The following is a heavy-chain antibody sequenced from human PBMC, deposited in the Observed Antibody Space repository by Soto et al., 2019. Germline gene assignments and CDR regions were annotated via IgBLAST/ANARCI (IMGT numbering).Heavy chain of an antibody. CDR3: AREGYGDYDGGVDY. V-gene: IGHV3-33*01. CDR2: IWYDGSNK. D-gene: IGHD4-17*01. Sequence: GGSLRLSCAASGFTFSSYGMHWVRQAPGKGLEWVAVIWYDGSNKYYADSVKGRFTISRDNSKNTLYLQMNSLRAEDTAVYYCAREGYGDYDGGVDYWGQGTLVTVSS. J-gene: IGHJ4*02. CDR1: GFTFSSYG.